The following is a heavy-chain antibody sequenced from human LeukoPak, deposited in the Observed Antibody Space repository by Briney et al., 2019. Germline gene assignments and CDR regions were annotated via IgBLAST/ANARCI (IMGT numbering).Heavy chain of an antibody. V-gene: IGHV3-20*04. J-gene: IGHJ4*02. CDR1: GFTFDDYG. Sequence: PGGSLRLSCAASGFTFDDYGMSWVRQAPGKGLEWVSGINWNGGSTGYADSVKGRFTISRDNAKNSLYLQMNSLRAEDTALYYCARERGGEWLLLYFDYWGQGTLVTVSS. D-gene: IGHD3-22*01. CDR3: ARERGGEWLLLYFDY. CDR2: INWNGGST.